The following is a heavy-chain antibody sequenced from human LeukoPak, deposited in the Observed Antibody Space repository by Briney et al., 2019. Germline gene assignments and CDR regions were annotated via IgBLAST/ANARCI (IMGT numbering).Heavy chain of an antibody. Sequence: GGSLRLSCETSGFTFRTYSMTWVRQAPGKGLVWVSRITTDGSITTYAHSVKGRVTTSRDNAKNTLYLQMDSLRADDTAVYYCARDPGYESWSPFWGGMDVWGNGTTVIDSS. V-gene: IGHV3-74*01. CDR2: ITTDGSIT. CDR1: GFTFRTYS. D-gene: IGHD3-16*01. J-gene: IGHJ6*04. CDR3: ARDPGYESWSPFWGGMDV.